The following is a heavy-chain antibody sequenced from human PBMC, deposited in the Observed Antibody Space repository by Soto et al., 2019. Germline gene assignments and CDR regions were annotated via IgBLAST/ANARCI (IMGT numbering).Heavy chain of an antibody. Sequence: GSGPTLVNPTQTLTLTCSFSGFSLSTSGVGVGWIRQPPGKALEWLVLLYWNEDKRYSPSLESRLTVTKDTSKNQVVLTTTNVDPVDTATYYCAHRDYYNSSGYAPFDSWGQGTLVTVSS. CDR2: LYWNEDK. CDR1: GFSLSTSGVG. V-gene: IGHV2-5*01. D-gene: IGHD3-22*01. CDR3: AHRDYYNSSGYAPFDS. J-gene: IGHJ4*02.